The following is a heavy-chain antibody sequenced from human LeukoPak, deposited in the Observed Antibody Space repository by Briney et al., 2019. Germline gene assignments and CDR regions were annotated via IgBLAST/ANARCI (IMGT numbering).Heavy chain of an antibody. Sequence: PSQTLSLTCTVSGGSIGSGAYYWSWIRQPAGKGPEWIGRIYASGSTNYNPSLKSRVTISVDTSENQLSLNLRSVTAADTAVYYCASEGLAVAGNFLYWGQGALVTVSS. J-gene: IGHJ4*02. CDR3: ASEGLAVAGNFLY. CDR1: GGSIGSGAYY. V-gene: IGHV4-61*02. D-gene: IGHD6-19*01. CDR2: IYASGST.